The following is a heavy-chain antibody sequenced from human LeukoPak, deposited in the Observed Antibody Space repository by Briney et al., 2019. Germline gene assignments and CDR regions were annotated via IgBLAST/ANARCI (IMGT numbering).Heavy chain of an antibody. D-gene: IGHD3-9*01. J-gene: IGHJ4*02. Sequence: ASVKVSCKASGGTFSSYAISWVRQATGQGLEWMGWMNPNSGNTGYAQKFQGRVTITRNTSISTAYMELSSLRSEDTAVYYCARDGYFDWLFHFDYWGQGALVTVSS. V-gene: IGHV1-8*03. CDR2: MNPNSGNT. CDR1: GGTFSSYA. CDR3: ARDGYFDWLFHFDY.